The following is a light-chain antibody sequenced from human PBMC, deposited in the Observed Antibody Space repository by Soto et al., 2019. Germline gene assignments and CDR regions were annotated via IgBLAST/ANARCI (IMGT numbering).Light chain of an antibody. Sequence: DIQMTQSPSSLSASVGDRVTITCRASQSIGIYLNWYQQRSGEAPKLLIYSASSLQSGVPSRFSGTGSGTDFTLTISSLQPADFATYYCQQSYDTPLMFGQGTKVEIK. V-gene: IGKV1-39*01. CDR1: QSIGIY. CDR3: QQSYDTPLM. CDR2: SAS. J-gene: IGKJ1*01.